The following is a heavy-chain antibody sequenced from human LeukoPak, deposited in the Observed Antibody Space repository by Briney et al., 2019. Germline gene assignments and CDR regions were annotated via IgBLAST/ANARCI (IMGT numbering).Heavy chain of an antibody. D-gene: IGHD3-3*01. Sequence: PGGSLRLSCAASGFTFSSYAMSWVRQAPGKGLEWVSAISGSGGSTYYADSVKGRFTISRDKSKNTLYLQMNSLRAEDTAVYYCAKDTYYDFWSGYSWFDPWGQGTLVTVSS. CDR3: AKDTYYDFWSGYSWFDP. V-gene: IGHV3-23*01. CDR2: ISGSGGST. J-gene: IGHJ5*02. CDR1: GFTFSSYA.